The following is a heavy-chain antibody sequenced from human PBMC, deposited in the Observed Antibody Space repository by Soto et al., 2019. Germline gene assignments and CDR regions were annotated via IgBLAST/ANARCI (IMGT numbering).Heavy chain of an antibody. D-gene: IGHD2-15*01. J-gene: IGHJ4*02. V-gene: IGHV4-61*01. CDR2: IYYSGST. CDR1: GGSVSSGSYY. CDR3: ARRSVVAATSFDY. Sequence: QVQLQESGPGLVKPSETLSLTCTVSGGSVSSGSYYWSWIRQPPGKGLEWIGYIYYSGSTNYNPSLKSRVTISVDTSKNQFSLKLSSVTAADTAVYYCARRSVVAATSFDYWGQGTLVTVSS.